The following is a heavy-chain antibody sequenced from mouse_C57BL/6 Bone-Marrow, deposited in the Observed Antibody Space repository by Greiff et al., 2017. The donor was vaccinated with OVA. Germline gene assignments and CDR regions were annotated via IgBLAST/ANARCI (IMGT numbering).Heavy chain of an antibody. D-gene: IGHD1-1*01. CDR3: AFYYGSSYRYFDV. V-gene: IGHV1-39*01. J-gene: IGHJ1*03. CDR2: INPNYGTT. CDR1: GYSFTDYN. Sequence: VQLQQSGPELVKPGASVKISCQASGYSFTDYNMNWVKQSNGKSLEWIGVINPNYGTTSYNQKFKGKATLTVDQSSRTAYMQLNSLTSEDSAVYYCAFYYGSSYRYFDVWGTGTTVTVSS.